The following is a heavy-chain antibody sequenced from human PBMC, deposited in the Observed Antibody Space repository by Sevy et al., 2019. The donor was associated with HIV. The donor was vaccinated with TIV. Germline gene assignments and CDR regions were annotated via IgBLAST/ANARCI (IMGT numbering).Heavy chain of an antibody. D-gene: IGHD5-18*01. CDR2: IRRSSIQV. CDR1: GLTSSDYS. Sequence: GGSLRLSCAASGLTSSDYSMNWVRQAPGKGLEWVSFIRRSSIQVTYADSVKGRFTVYTDSAKNLLYLQMNSLRAEDTAIYYCARTGSHGYDLWGQGTLVTVSS. V-gene: IGHV3-21*01. CDR3: ARTGSHGYDL. J-gene: IGHJ4*02.